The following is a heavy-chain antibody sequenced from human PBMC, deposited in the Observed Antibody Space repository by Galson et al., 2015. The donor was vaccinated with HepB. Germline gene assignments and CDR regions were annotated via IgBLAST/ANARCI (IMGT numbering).Heavy chain of an antibody. J-gene: IGHJ6*02. V-gene: IGHV1-3*01. Sequence: SVKVSCKASGYTFTSYAMHWVRQAPGQRLEWMGWINAGNGNTKHSQKFQGRVTITRDTSTSTAYMELRSLKSDDTAVYYCAREGIVVPAANYYYYYGMDVWGQGTTVTVSS. CDR1: GYTFTSYA. CDR3: AREGIVVPAANYYYYYGMDV. CDR2: INAGNGNT. D-gene: IGHD2-2*01.